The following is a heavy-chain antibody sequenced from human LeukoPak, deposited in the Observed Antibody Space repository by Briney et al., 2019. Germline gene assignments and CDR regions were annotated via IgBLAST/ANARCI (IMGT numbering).Heavy chain of an antibody. CDR1: GFTFSSYD. CDR3: ARGPSDFWSGYSPYYYYYGMDV. Sequence: GRSLRLSCTASGFTFSSYDMHWVRQAPGKGLEWVAVISYDGSNKYYADSVKGRFTISRDNSKNTLYLQMNSLRAEDTAVYYCARGPSDFWSGYSPYYYYYGMDVWGQGTTVTVSS. D-gene: IGHD3-3*01. V-gene: IGHV3-30-3*01. J-gene: IGHJ6*02. CDR2: ISYDGSNK.